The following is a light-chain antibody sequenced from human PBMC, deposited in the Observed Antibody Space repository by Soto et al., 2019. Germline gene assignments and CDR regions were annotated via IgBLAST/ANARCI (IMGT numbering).Light chain of an antibody. CDR1: SYDVGTYNR. J-gene: IGLJ2*01. V-gene: IGLV2-18*02. CDR3: SSYTRSNTVV. Sequence: QSALTQPPSVSGSPGQSVTISCTGTSYDVGTYNRVSWYQQPPGTAPKLMIYEVIYRPSGVPDRFSGSKSGNTASLTISGLQAEDEADYSCSSYTRSNTVVFGGGTKLTVL. CDR2: EVI.